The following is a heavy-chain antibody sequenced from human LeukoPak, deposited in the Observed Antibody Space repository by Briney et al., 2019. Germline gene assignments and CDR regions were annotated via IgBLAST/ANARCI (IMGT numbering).Heavy chain of an antibody. J-gene: IGHJ1*01. CDR3: ARGYYDSSGYRLAEYFQH. V-gene: IGHV3-7*01. CDR1: GFTFSSYW. CDR2: IKQDGSEK. Sequence: PGGSLRLSCAASGFTFSSYWMSWVRQAPGKGLEWVANIKQDGSEKYYVDSVKGRFTISRDNAKNSLYLQMNSLRAEDTAVYYCARGYYDSSGYRLAEYFQHWGQGTLVTVSS. D-gene: IGHD3-22*01.